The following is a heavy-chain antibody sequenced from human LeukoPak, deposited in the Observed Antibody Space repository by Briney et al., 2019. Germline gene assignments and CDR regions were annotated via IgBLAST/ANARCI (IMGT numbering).Heavy chain of an antibody. CDR2: INHSGST. D-gene: IGHD3-10*01. CDR3: ARVRYYGSGKRGYYFDY. Sequence: SETLSLTCAVYGGSFSGYYWSWIRQPPGKGLEWIGEINHSGSTNYNPSLKSRVTISEDTSKNQFSLKLSSVTAADTAVYYCARVRYYGSGKRGYYFDYWGQGTLVTVSS. V-gene: IGHV4-34*01. J-gene: IGHJ4*02. CDR1: GGSFSGYY.